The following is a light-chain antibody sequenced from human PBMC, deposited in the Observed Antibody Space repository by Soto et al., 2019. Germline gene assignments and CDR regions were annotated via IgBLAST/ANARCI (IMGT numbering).Light chain of an antibody. CDR1: QSVDTK. CDR3: QQYNNWYT. Sequence: ETVMTQSPATLSVSPGERATLSCRASQSVDTKLALYQHKPGQAPRLLIYGASTRATVIPARFSGRESGTEFTLNISSLQSEDFAVYFCQQYNNWYTYGPGTKLEI. J-gene: IGKJ2*01. CDR2: GAS. V-gene: IGKV3-15*01.